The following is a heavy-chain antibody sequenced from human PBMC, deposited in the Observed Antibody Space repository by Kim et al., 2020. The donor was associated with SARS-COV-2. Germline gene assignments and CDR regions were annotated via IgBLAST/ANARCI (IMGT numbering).Heavy chain of an antibody. V-gene: IGHV3-21*01. J-gene: IGHJ4*02. Sequence: GGSLRLSCAAFGFTFNTYTMDWVRQAPGKGLEWVSSITVSSTHIYYADSVKGRFTISRDNARNSVYLQMNSLRVDDTAVYYCARGGFGQVGDYWGQGT. D-gene: IGHD3-10*01. CDR2: ITVSSTHI. CDR3: ARGGFGQVGDY. CDR1: GFTFNTYT.